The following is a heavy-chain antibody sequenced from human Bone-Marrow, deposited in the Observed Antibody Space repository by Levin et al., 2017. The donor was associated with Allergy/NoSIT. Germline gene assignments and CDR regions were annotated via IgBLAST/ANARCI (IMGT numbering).Heavy chain of an antibody. J-gene: IGHJ4*02. CDR1: GDSISTYY. Sequence: PSETLSLTCTVSGDSISTYYWSWIRQSPGKGLEWIGYIYYSGNTNSNPSLKSRVTISVDMSKNQFSLELRSVTAADTAVYYCARPLGRYSSVPFESWGQGTLVTVSS. CDR3: ARPLGRYSSVPFES. D-gene: IGHD6-25*01. V-gene: IGHV4-59*01. CDR2: IYYSGNT.